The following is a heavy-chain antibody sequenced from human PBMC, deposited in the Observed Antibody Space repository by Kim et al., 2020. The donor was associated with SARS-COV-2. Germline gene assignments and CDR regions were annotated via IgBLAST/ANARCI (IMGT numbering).Heavy chain of an antibody. CDR3: ATTPRPHSSSAGPYFDA. Sequence: GGSLRLSCAASGLTVSANYMNWVRQAPGKGLEWVSAMNSSGATNYSAAVKERLFTFRDNNTNTVFLQMNSLIAGDTAADYCATTPRPHSSSAGPYFDAWG. V-gene: IGHV3-53*01. D-gene: IGHD3-22*01. CDR2: MNSSGAT. J-gene: IGHJ4*01. CDR1: GLTVSANY.